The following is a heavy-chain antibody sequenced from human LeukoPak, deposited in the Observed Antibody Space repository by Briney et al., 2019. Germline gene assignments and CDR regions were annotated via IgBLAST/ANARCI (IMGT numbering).Heavy chain of an antibody. D-gene: IGHD3-9*01. CDR1: GGSISSYY. CDR2: IYYSGST. V-gene: IGHV4-59*01. CDR3: ARGQTGYPYYFDY. Sequence: PSETLFLTCTVSGGSISSYYWSWIRQPPGKGLEWIGYIYYSGSTNYNPSLKSRVTISVDTSKNQFSLKLSSVTAADTAVYYCARGQTGYPYYFDYWGQGTLVTVSS. J-gene: IGHJ4*02.